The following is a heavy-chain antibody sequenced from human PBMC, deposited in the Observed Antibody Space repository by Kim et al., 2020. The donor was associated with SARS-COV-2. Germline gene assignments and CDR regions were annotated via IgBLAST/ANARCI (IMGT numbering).Heavy chain of an antibody. CDR1: GGSISSITHY. J-gene: IGHJ4*02. CDR2: IFYTGST. Sequence: SETLSLTCTVSGGSISSITHYWGWIRQPPGKELEWLGGIFYTGSTYYNPSLKSRVSMSIDTSKNHFSLKLSSVTAADTAVYYCARIGRRVGAPRGTFDSWGQGTLVTVSS. CDR3: ARIGRRVGAPRGTFDS. V-gene: IGHV4-39*07. D-gene: IGHD1-26*01.